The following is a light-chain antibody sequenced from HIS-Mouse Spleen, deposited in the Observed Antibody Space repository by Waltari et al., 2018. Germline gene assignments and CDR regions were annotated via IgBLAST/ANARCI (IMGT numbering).Light chain of an antibody. CDR1: SSDVGGYNS. V-gene: IGLV2-14*03. CDR2: DVS. CDR3: SSYTSSSTYV. J-gene: IGLJ1*01. Sequence: QSALTQPASVSGSPGQSLTISCTGTSSDVGGYNSVSWYQQHPGKAPKLMIYDVSNRPSGVSNRFSGSKSGNTASLTISGLQAEDEADYYCSSYTSSSTYVFGTGTKVTVL.